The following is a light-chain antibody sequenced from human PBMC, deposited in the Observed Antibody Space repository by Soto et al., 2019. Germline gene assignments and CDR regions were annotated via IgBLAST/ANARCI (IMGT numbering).Light chain of an antibody. CDR1: QGISNY. CDR3: QKYTNVPA. J-gene: IGKJ4*01. CDR2: AAS. V-gene: IGKV1-27*01. Sequence: DIQMTQSPSSLSASVGDRVTITCRASQGISNYLAWYQQIPGKVPKLLISAASTLQSGVPSWFSGSGSGTDFPLTISSLQPEDVATYYCQKYTNVPAFGGGTKVEIK.